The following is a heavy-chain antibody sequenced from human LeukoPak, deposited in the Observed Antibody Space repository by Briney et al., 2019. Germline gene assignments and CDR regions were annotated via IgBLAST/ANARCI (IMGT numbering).Heavy chain of an antibody. CDR2: IYTSGST. Sequence: SETLSLTCTVSGGSISSYFWSWIRQPAGKGLEWIGRIYTSGSTNYNPSLMSRVTMSVDTSKNQFSLKLSSVTAADTAAYYCAREYCSSTSCQFNWFDPWGQGTLVTVSS. CDR3: AREYCSSTSCQFNWFDP. D-gene: IGHD2-2*01. V-gene: IGHV4-4*07. J-gene: IGHJ5*02. CDR1: GGSISSYF.